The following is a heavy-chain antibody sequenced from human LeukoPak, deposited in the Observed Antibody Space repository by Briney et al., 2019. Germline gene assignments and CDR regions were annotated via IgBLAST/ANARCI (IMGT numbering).Heavy chain of an antibody. CDR1: GYTFTSYG. Sequence: ASVKVSCKASGYTFTSYGVSWVRQAPGQGLEWMGWINAYNGNTNYAQKLQGRVTMTRDTSISTAYVELSRLRSDDTAVYYCARDSGSYYDWFDPWGQGTLVTVSS. J-gene: IGHJ5*02. CDR2: INAYNGNT. V-gene: IGHV1-18*04. D-gene: IGHD1-26*01. CDR3: ARDSGSYYDWFDP.